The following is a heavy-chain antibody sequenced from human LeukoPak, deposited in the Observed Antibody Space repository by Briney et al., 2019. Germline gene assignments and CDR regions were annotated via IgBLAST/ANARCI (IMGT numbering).Heavy chain of an antibody. CDR2: INANSCGT. CDR3: ARGPLYCSGGSCRKLEYFQH. V-gene: IGHV1-2*02. CDR1: GYTFTGYY. D-gene: IGHD2-15*01. Sequence: ASVKVSCKASGYTFTGYYMHWVRQATGQRLEWMGWINANSCGTNYAQKFQGRVTMTRDTSISTAYMALSRLRSDDTAVYYCARGPLYCSGGSCRKLEYFQHWGQGTLVTVSS. J-gene: IGHJ1*01.